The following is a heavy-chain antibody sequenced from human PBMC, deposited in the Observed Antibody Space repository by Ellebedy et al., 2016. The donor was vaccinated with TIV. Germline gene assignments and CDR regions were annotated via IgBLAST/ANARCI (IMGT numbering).Heavy chain of an antibody. V-gene: IGHV4-59*01. Sequence: MPSETLSLTCTVSGDSISSWYWSWIRQPPGKGPEWSGSIYNSGTTNYNPSLKSRVNISVDTSKNQFSLKLSSVTAADTAVYYCASHRPSMVRGVFRYYYYYGMDVWGQGTTVTVSS. J-gene: IGHJ6*02. CDR2: IYNSGTT. CDR3: ASHRPSMVRGVFRYYYYYGMDV. CDR1: GDSISSWY. D-gene: IGHD3-10*01.